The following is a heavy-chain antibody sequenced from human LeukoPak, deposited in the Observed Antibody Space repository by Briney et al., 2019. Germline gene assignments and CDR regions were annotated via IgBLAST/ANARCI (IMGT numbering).Heavy chain of an antibody. Sequence: SGGSLRPSCAASGFTFSSYGMHWVRQAPGKGLEWVAVISYDGSNKYYADSVKGRFTISRDNSKNTLYLQMNSLRAEDTAVYYCAKDEGYFDYWGQGTLVTVSS. CDR2: ISYDGSNK. J-gene: IGHJ4*02. CDR3: AKDEGYFDY. V-gene: IGHV3-30*18. CDR1: GFTFSSYG.